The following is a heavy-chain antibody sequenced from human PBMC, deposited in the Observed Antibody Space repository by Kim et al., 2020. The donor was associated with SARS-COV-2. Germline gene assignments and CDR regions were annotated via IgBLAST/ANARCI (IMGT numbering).Heavy chain of an antibody. CDR2: INSDGSST. CDR3: ARVPSSNFYDILTGYYNGYFDL. V-gene: IGHV3-74*01. D-gene: IGHD3-9*01. CDR1: GFTFSSYW. Sequence: GGSLRLSCVASGFTFSSYWMHWVRQAPGKGLVWVSRINSDGSSTSYADSVKGRFTISRDNAKNTLYLQMNSLRAEDTAVYYCARVPSSNFYDILTGYYNGYFDLWGRGTLFTVSS. J-gene: IGHJ2*01.